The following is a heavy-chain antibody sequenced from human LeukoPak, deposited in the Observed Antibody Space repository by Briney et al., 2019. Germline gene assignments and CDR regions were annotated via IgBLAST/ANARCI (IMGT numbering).Heavy chain of an antibody. J-gene: IGHJ6*03. CDR2: IYYSGST. D-gene: IGHD5-24*01. Sequence: SETLSLTCTVSGGSISSSSYYWGWIRQPPGKGLEWIGSIYYSGSTYYNPSLKSRVTISVDTSKNQFSLKLSSVTAADTAVYYCARTAAGGWLRSYYYMDVWGKGTTVTISS. CDR1: GGSISSSSYY. CDR3: ARTAAGGWLRSYYYMDV. V-gene: IGHV4-39*01.